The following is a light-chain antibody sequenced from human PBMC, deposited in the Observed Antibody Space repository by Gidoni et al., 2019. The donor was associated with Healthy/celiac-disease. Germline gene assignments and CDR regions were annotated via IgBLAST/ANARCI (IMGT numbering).Light chain of an antibody. Sequence: PSPSSLSASVGDSVTITCQASQYISNYLNWYQQKPGKAPKLLIYDASNLETGVPSRFSGSGSGTDFTFTISSLQPEDIATYYCQQYDNRPLTFGGGTKVEIK. CDR3: QQYDNRPLT. J-gene: IGKJ4*01. CDR1: QYISNY. V-gene: IGKV1-33*01. CDR2: DAS.